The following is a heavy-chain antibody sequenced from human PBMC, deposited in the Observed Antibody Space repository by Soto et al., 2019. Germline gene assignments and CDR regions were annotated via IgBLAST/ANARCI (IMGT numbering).Heavy chain of an antibody. J-gene: IGHJ4*02. CDR1: GYTFTSYD. CDR2: MNPNSGNT. V-gene: IGHV1-8*01. D-gene: IGHD3-10*01. CDR3: ARGGVFFFAAPTNPFDY. Sequence: QVQLVQSGAEVKKPGASVKVSCKASGYTFTSYDINWVRQATGQGLEWMGWMNPNSGNTGYAQKFQGRVTMTRNTYISTAYMELSSLSSEDTAVYYCARGGVFFFAAPTNPFDYWGQGTLVTVSS.